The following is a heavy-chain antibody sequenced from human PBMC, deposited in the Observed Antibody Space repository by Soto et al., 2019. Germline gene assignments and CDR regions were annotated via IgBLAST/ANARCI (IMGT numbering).Heavy chain of an antibody. D-gene: IGHD5-18*01. CDR3: ARDSGYSYGTLDY. V-gene: IGHV3-66*01. CDR1: GFTVSSNY. J-gene: IGHJ4*02. Sequence: GGSLRLSCAASGFTVSSNYMSWVRQAPGKGLEWVSVIYSGGSTYYADSVKGRFTISRDNSKNTLYLQMNSLRAEDTAVYYCARDSGYSYGTLDYWGQGTLVTVSS. CDR2: IYSGGST.